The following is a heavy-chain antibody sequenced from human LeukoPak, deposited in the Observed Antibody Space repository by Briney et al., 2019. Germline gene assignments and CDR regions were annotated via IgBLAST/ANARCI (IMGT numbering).Heavy chain of an antibody. CDR2: IKQDGSEK. V-gene: IGHV3-7*01. J-gene: IGHJ4*02. CDR1: GFTFSSYF. Sequence: PGGSLRLSCAASGFTFSSYFLTWVRQAPGKGLEWVANIKQDGSEKQYVDSVKGRFTISRDNAKNTLYLQMNSLTVEDTAVYYCGRGMRDYYGLDYWGQGILVTVSS. D-gene: IGHD3-10*01. CDR3: GRGMRDYYGLDY.